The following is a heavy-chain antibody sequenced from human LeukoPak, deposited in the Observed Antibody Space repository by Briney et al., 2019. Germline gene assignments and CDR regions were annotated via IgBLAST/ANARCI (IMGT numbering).Heavy chain of an antibody. V-gene: IGHV3-21*06. CDR2: IDVGSYA. Sequence: GGSLRLSCAASGFTFDDYGMSWVRQAPGKGLEWVSSIDVGSYAYYADSVKGRFTISRDNAKNSLYLQMNSLRVEDTAVYYCASEGVVGAAAHFDYWGQGALVTVSS. J-gene: IGHJ4*02. D-gene: IGHD1-26*01. CDR3: ASEGVVGAAAHFDY. CDR1: GFTFDDYG.